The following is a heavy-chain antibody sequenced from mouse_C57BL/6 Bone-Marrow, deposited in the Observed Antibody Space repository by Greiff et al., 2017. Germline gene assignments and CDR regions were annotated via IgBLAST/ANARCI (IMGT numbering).Heavy chain of an antibody. CDR3: TSEGLLYYAMDY. CDR2: FSSGGDYI. CDR1: GFTFSSYA. D-gene: IGHD2-10*01. Sequence: EVQGVESGEGLVKPGGSLKLSCAASGFTFSSYAMSWVRQTPEKRLEWVAYFSSGGDYIYYADTVKGRFTISRDNARNTLYLQMSSLKSEDTAMYYCTSEGLLYYAMDYWGQGTSVTVSS. J-gene: IGHJ4*01. V-gene: IGHV5-9-1*02.